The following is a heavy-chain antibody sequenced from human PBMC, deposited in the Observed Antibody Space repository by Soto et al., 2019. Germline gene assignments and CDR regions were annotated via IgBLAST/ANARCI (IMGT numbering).Heavy chain of an antibody. CDR3: ARDWVLGYCSSTSCASAGGMDV. CDR2: ISSSGSTI. D-gene: IGHD2-2*01. Sequence: RLSCAASGFTFSSYEMNWVRQAPGKGLEWVSYISSSGSTIYYADSVKGRFTISRDNAKNSLYLQMNSLRAEDTAVYYCARDWVLGYCSSTSCASAGGMDVWGQGTTVTVSS. J-gene: IGHJ6*02. V-gene: IGHV3-48*03. CDR1: GFTFSSYE.